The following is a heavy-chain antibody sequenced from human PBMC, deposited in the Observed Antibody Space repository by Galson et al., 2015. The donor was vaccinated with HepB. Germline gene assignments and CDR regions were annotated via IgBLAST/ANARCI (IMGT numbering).Heavy chain of an antibody. V-gene: IGHV1-69*06. CDR3: ARDGGSSSGYYYYGMDV. Sequence: SVKVSCKASGGTFSSYAISWVRQAPGQGLEWMGGIIPIFGTANYAQKFQGRVTITADKSTSTAYMELSSLRSEDTAVYYCARDGGSSSGYYYYGMDVWGQGTTVTVSS. J-gene: IGHJ6*02. D-gene: IGHD6-6*01. CDR1: GGTFSSYA. CDR2: IIPIFGTA.